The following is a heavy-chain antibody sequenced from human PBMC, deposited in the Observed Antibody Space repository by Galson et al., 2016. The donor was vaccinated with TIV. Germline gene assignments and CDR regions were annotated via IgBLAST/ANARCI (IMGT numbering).Heavy chain of an antibody. D-gene: IGHD3-10*01. CDR1: GGTLSNYA. CDR3: ARDRERWLSGSGSPNYYFGMDV. CDR2: IILSLGTT. Sequence: QSGAEVKKPGASVKVSCKASGGTLSNYAISWVRRAPGQGLEWMGGIILSLGTTNYAPRFLGRVTISTDKVMSEVYVEVTGLASDDTAVYYCARDRERWLSGSGSPNYYFGMDVWGQGTAVTVSS. V-gene: IGHV1-69*10. J-gene: IGHJ6*02.